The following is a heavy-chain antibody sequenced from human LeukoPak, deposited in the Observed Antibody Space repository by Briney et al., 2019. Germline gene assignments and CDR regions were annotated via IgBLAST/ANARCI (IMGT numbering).Heavy chain of an antibody. CDR2: IYYSGST. J-gene: IGHJ3*02. V-gene: IGHV4-31*03. Sequence: PSETLSLTCTVSGGSNSSGGYYWSWIRQHPGKGLEWIGYIYYSGSTYYNPSLKSRVTISVDTSKNQFSLKLSSVTAADTAVYYCARGRYDILTGYDDAFDIWGQGTMVTVSS. CDR1: GGSNSSGGYY. CDR3: ARGRYDILTGYDDAFDI. D-gene: IGHD3-9*01.